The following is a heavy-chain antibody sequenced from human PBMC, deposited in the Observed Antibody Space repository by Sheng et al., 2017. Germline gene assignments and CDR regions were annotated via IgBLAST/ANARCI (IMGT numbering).Heavy chain of an antibody. CDR2: ISSSGNTI. V-gene: IGHV3-48*03. CDR3: ASQITPDAAGWYFDL. Sequence: EVQLVESGGGLVQPGGSLRLSCAASGFTSSSYEMNWVRQAPGKGLEWLSYISSSGNTIYYADSVKGRFTISRDNARNSLYLQMNSLRAEDTAVYYCASQITPDAAGWYFDLWGLAPWSLS. CDR1: GFTSSSYE. D-gene: IGHD1-20*01. J-gene: IGHJ2*01.